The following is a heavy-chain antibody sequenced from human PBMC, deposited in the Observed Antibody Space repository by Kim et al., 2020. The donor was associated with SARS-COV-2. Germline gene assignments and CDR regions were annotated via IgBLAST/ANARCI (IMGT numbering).Heavy chain of an antibody. V-gene: IGHV3-15*01. CDR1: GFTFSNAW. Sequence: GGSLRLFCAASGFTFSNAWMSWVRQAPGKGLEWVGRIKSKTDGGTTDYAAPVKGRFTISRDDSKNTLYLQMNSLKTEDTAVYYCTTDTGVDYWGQGTLVTVAS. D-gene: IGHD3-10*01. CDR2: IKSKTDGGTT. J-gene: IGHJ4*02. CDR3: TTDTGVDY.